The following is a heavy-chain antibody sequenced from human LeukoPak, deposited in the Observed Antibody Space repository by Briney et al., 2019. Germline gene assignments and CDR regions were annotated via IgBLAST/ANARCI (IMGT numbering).Heavy chain of an antibody. D-gene: IGHD2-2*01. CDR1: GGSVSSYY. CDR3: ARARYANAWYAFDI. CDR2: LSHSGSS. J-gene: IGHJ3*02. V-gene: IGHV4-59*02. Sequence: PSETLSLTCTVSGGSVSSYYWSWIRRPPGRGLEWIAYLSHSGSSDSNPSLTSRVTTLVDTSKNQFSLKLTSVTAAGTAVYYCARARYANAWYAFDIWGHGTMVTVSS.